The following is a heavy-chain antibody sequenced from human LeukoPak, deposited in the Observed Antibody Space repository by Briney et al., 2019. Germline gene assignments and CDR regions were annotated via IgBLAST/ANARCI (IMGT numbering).Heavy chain of an antibody. D-gene: IGHD6-13*01. CDR3: AGGTPYSSSGIDY. CDR2: ISFDGGNK. V-gene: IGHV3-30-3*01. Sequence: GGSLRLSCAASGFTFRSYWMRWVRQAPGKGLEWVTVISFDGGNKYYADSVKGRFTISRDNSENTLYLQMNSLRTEDTAVYYCAGGTPYSSSGIDYWGQGTLVTVSS. CDR1: GFTFRSYW. J-gene: IGHJ4*02.